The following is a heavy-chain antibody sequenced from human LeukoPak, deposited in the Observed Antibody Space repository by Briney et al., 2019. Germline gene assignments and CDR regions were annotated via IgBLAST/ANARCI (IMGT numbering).Heavy chain of an antibody. Sequence: GASVKVSCKASGGTFSSYAISWVRQALGQGLEWMGGIIPIFGTANYAQKFQGRVTITADESTSTAYVELSSLRSEDTAVYYCARAGYSSSWFESYFDYWGQGTLVTVSS. CDR1: GGTFSSYA. CDR2: IIPIFGTA. J-gene: IGHJ4*02. CDR3: ARAGYSSSWFESYFDY. D-gene: IGHD6-13*01. V-gene: IGHV1-69*13.